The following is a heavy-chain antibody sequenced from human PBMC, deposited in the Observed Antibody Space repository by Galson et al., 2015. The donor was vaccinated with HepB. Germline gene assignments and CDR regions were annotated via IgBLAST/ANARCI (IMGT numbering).Heavy chain of an antibody. J-gene: IGHJ4*02. CDR2: INTNTGNP. CDR1: GYTFTSYA. CDR3: ARDEMYYDILTGYEESATFDY. Sequence: SVKVSCKASGYTFTSYAMNWVRQAPGQGLEWMGWINTNTGNPTYAQGFTGRFVFSLDTSASTAYLQISSLKAEDTAVYYCARDEMYYDILTGYEESATFDYSDRGSLVTVSS. D-gene: IGHD3-9*01. V-gene: IGHV7-4-1*02.